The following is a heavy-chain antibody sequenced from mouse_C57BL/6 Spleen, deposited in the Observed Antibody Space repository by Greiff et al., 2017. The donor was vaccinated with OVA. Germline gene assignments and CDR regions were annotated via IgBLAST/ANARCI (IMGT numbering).Heavy chain of an antibody. J-gene: IGHJ4*01. CDR3: TRGWLGDYAMDY. V-gene: IGHV5-9-1*02. CDR1: GFTFSSYA. CDR2: ISSGGDYI. Sequence: EVQRVESGGGLVQPGESLKLSCAASGFTFSSYAMSWVRQTPEKRLEWVAYISSGGDYIYYADTVKGRFTISRDNARNTLYLQMSSLKSEDTAMYYCTRGWLGDYAMDYWGQGTSVTVSS. D-gene: IGHD2-3*01.